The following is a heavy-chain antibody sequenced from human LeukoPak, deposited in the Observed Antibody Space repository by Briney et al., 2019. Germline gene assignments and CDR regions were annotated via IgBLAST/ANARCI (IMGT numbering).Heavy chain of an antibody. CDR2: IYHSGST. CDR1: GYSISSGYY. CDR3: AADGSYLPELGYFDF. D-gene: IGHD1-14*01. J-gene: IGHJ4*02. V-gene: IGHV4-38-2*01. Sequence: SETLSLTCAVSGYSISSGYYWGWIRQPPGKGLEWIGSIYHSGSTYYNPSLKSRVTISVDTSKNQFSLKLSSVTAADTAVYYCAADGSYLPELGYFDFWGQGTLVTVSS.